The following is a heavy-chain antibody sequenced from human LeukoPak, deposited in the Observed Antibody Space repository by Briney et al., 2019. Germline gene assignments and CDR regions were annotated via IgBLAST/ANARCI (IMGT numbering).Heavy chain of an antibody. V-gene: IGHV1-8*03. D-gene: IGHD6-13*01. CDR3: ARRIAAADTYYYYYYMDV. CDR1: GYTFSGFY. J-gene: IGHJ6*03. CDR2: MNPNSGNT. Sequence: ASVKVSCKASGYTFSGFYIHWVRQAPGQGLEWMGWMNPNSGNTGYAQKFQGRVTITRNTSISTAYMELSSLRSEDTAIYYCARRIAAADTYYYYYYMDVWGKGTTVTVSS.